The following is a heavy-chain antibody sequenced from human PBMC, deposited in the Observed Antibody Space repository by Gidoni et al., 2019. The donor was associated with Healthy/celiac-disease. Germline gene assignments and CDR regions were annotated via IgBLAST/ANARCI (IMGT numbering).Heavy chain of an antibody. CDR2: ISGSGGST. Sequence: EVQLLESGGGLVQPGGSLRIACAASGFTVSSYAMSWVRQAPGKGLEWFSSISGSGGSTSYADSVEGRFTISRDNSKNTLYLQMNSLRAEDTAVYYCAKVPYGDYVNYFDYWGQGTLVTVSS. D-gene: IGHD4-17*01. J-gene: IGHJ4*02. CDR3: AKVPYGDYVNYFDY. CDR1: GFTVSSYA. V-gene: IGHV3-23*01.